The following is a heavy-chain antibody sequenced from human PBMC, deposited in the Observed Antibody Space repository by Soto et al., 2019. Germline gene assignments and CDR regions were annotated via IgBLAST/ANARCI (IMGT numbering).Heavy chain of an antibody. V-gene: IGHV1-69*12. D-gene: IGHD4-17*01. CDR3: ARDASFHGDYRSVYFQH. Sequence: QVLLVQSGAEVKKPGSSVKVSCKASGGTFSSYAISWVRQAPGQGLEWMGGIIPIFGTANYAQKFQGRVTITADESTSTAYMELSSLRSEDTAVYYCARDASFHGDYRSVYFQHWGQGTLVTVSS. CDR1: GGTFSSYA. CDR2: IIPIFGTA. J-gene: IGHJ1*01.